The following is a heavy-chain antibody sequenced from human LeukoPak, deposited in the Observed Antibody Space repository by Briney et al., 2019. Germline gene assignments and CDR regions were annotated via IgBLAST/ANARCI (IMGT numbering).Heavy chain of an antibody. J-gene: IGHJ6*02. CDR1: GFTFSGSA. V-gene: IGHV3-73*01. Sequence: TGGSLRLSCAASGFTFSGSAMHWVRQASGKGLEWVGRIRSKANSYATAYAASVKGRFTISRDDSKNTAYLQMNSLKTEDTAVYYCAKATGIVGATPWDVWGQGTTVTVSS. CDR3: AKATGIVGATPWDV. D-gene: IGHD1-26*01. CDR2: IRSKANSYAT.